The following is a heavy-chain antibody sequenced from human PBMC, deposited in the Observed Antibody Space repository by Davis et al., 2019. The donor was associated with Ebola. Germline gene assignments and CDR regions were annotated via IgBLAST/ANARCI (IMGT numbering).Heavy chain of an antibody. CDR2: INHSGST. CDR3: ARGPPSRYDFWSGQGEFDY. V-gene: IGHV4-34*01. D-gene: IGHD3-3*01. CDR1: GGSFSGYY. J-gene: IGHJ4*02. Sequence: PSETLSLTCAVYGGSFSGYYWSWIRQPPGKGLEWIGEINHSGSTNYNPSLKSRVTISVDTSKNQFSLKLSSVTAADTAVYYCARGPPSRYDFWSGQGEFDYWGQGTLVTVSS.